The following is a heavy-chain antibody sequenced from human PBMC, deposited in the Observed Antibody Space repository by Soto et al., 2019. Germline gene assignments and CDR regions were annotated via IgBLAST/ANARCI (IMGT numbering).Heavy chain of an antibody. CDR1: GYTFTSYA. J-gene: IGHJ6*02. CDR2: INAGNGNT. Sequence: QVQLVQSGAEVKKPGASVKVSCKASGYTFTSYAMHWVRQAPGQRLEWMGWINAGNGNTKYSQKFQGRVTITRDTSASTAYMELSSLRSEDTAVYYCASHGEGVLTADYYYGMDVWGQGTTVTVS. V-gene: IGHV1-3*01. CDR3: ASHGEGVLTADYYYGMDV. D-gene: IGHD2-8*01.